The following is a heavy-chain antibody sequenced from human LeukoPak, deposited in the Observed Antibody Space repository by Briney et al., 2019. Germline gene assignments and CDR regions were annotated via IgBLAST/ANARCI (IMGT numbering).Heavy chain of an antibody. D-gene: IGHD3-22*01. CDR1: GYTFTSYG. CDR2: ISAYNGNT. CDR3: ARVPDSRDYFDY. J-gene: IGHJ4*02. V-gene: IGHV1-18*01. Sequence: ASVKVFCKASGYTFTSYGISWVRQAPGQGLEWMGWISAYNGNTNYAQKLQGRVTMTTDTSTSTAYMELRSLRSDDTAVYYCARVPDSRDYFDYWGQGTLVTVSS.